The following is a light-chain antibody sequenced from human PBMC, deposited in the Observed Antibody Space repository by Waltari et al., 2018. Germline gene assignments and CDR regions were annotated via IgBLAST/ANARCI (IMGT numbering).Light chain of an antibody. CDR3: QQVKTYPLT. V-gene: IGKV1-9*01. CDR1: QDISSY. Sequence: DIQLTQSPSFLSASVGHRITITCRASQDISSYLAWYQQKPGRAPKVLISGASSLQSGVASRCSGSGSGTEFNLTISSLQPEDFATYYFQQVKTYPLTFGGGTKVEIK. CDR2: GAS. J-gene: IGKJ4*01.